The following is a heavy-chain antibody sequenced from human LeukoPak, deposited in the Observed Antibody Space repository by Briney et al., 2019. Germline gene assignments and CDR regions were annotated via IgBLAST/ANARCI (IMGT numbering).Heavy chain of an antibody. D-gene: IGHD6-13*01. CDR3: ASGTIDSSSWPYYFDY. CDR2: IIPILGIA. Sequence: ASVKVSCEASGGTFSSYAISWVRQAPGRGLEWMGRIIPILGIANYAQKFQGRVTITADKSTSTAYMELSSLRSEDTAVYYCASGTIDSSSWPYYFDYWGQGTLVTVSS. J-gene: IGHJ4*02. CDR1: GGTFSSYA. V-gene: IGHV1-69*04.